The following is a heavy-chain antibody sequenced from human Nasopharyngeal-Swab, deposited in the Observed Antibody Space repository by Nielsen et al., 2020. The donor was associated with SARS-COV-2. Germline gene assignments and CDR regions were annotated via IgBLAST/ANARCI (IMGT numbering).Heavy chain of an antibody. J-gene: IGHJ4*02. CDR2: IYPGDSDT. CDR1: GYIFPAYW. V-gene: IGHV5-51*01. Sequence: GESLKISCTGSGYIFPAYWIAWVRQLPGKVLEWLGIIYPGDSDTTYSPSFQGRVTLSADKSINTAYLQWSSLQASDTGIYYCTRGIDFDYWGQGTLVTVSS. CDR3: TRGIDFDY.